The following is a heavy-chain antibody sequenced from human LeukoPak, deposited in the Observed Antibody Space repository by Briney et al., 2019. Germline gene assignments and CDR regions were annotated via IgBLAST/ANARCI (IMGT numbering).Heavy chain of an antibody. CDR1: GFTFSSYV. Sequence: GGSLRLSCAASGFTFSSYVMSWVRQAPGKGLEWVSAISGSGGSTYYADSVKGRFTISRDNSKNTLYLQMNSLRAEDTAVYYCAKYGGVVPVFDYWGQGTLVTVSS. J-gene: IGHJ4*02. CDR3: AKYGGVVPVFDY. D-gene: IGHD2-2*01. CDR2: ISGSGGST. V-gene: IGHV3-23*01.